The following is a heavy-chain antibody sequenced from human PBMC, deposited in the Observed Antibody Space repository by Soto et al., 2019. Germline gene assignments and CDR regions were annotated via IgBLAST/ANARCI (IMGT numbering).Heavy chain of an antibody. D-gene: IGHD3-3*01. CDR3: ARGLDVLRFLEWSTYYYYGMDA. J-gene: IGHJ6*02. CDR1: GYTFTGYY. V-gene: IGHV1-2*04. Sequence: ASVKVSCKASGYTFTGYYMHWVRQAPGQGLEWMGWINPNSGGTNYAQKFQGWVTMTRDTSISTAYMELSRLRSDDTAVYYCARGLDVLRFLEWSTYYYYGMDAWGQGTTVTVSS. CDR2: INPNSGGT.